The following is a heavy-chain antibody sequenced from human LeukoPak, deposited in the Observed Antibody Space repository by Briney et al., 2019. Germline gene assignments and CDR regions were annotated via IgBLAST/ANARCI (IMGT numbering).Heavy chain of an antibody. D-gene: IGHD3-10*01. CDR2: MNPNSGNT. J-gene: IGHJ4*02. Sequence: ASVKVSCKASGYTFTSYDINWVRQATGQGLEWMGWMNPNSGNTGYAQKFQGRVTMTRNTSISTAYMELSSLGSEDTAVHYCARTQGLSGITMVRGVIVPFDYWGQGTLVTVSS. CDR1: GYTFTSYD. V-gene: IGHV1-8*01. CDR3: ARTQGLSGITMVRGVIVPFDY.